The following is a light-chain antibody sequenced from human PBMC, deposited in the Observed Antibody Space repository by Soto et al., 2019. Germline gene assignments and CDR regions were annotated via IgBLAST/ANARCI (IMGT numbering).Light chain of an antibody. J-gene: IGLJ3*02. V-gene: IGLV2-11*01. CDR3: CSFAGSYTFWV. CDR2: DVS. CDR1: SSDVGDYNY. Sequence: QSVLTQPRSVSGSPGQSVTISCTGTSSDVGDYNYVSWYHQYPGKAPKLVIYDVSKRPSGVPDRFSGSKSGNTASLTISGLQAEDEADYYCCSFAGSYTFWVFGGGTKLTVL.